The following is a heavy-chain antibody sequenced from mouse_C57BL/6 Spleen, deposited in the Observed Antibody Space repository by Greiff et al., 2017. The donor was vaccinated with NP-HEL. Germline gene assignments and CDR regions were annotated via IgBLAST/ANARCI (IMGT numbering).Heavy chain of an antibody. CDR3: ARLGYYVFAY. CDR2: INPNNGGT. Sequence: EVQLQQSGPELVKPGASVKISCKASGYTFTDYYMNWVKQSHGKSLEWIGDINPNNGGTSYNQKFKGKATLTVDKSSSTAYMELRSLTSEDSAVYYCARLGYYVFAYWGQGTLVTVSA. J-gene: IGHJ3*01. CDR1: GYTFTDYY. V-gene: IGHV1-26*01. D-gene: IGHD2-1*01.